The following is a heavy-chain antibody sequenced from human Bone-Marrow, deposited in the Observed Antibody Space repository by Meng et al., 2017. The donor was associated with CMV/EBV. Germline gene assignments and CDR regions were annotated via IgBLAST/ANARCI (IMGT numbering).Heavy chain of an antibody. CDR2: ISSSSSYI. V-gene: IGHV3-21*01. CDR1: GFTFSSYC. J-gene: IGHJ4*02. Sequence: ESPKILCSASGFTFSSYCINLVRQAPGKGLEWVSSISSSSSYIYYADSVKGRFTISRDNAKNSLYLQMNSLRAEDTAVYYCAREGAQWLRIGRPFDYWGQGTLVTVSS. D-gene: IGHD5-12*01. CDR3: AREGAQWLRIGRPFDY.